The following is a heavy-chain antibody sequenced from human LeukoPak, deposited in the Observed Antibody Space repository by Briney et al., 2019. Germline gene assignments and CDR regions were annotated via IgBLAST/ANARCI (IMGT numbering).Heavy chain of an antibody. CDR2: ISYDGSSK. V-gene: IGHV3-30*01. CDR1: GFLFSAYD. CDR3: ARVTGHSGYDLKY. J-gene: IGHJ4*02. Sequence: GGSLRLSCAASGFLFSAYDFHWVRQPPGRGLEWVAFISYDGSSKNYAQSVKGRFTISRDNSKNSLYVQMNSLRHEDTAVYYCARVTGHSGYDLKYWGQGALVTVSS. D-gene: IGHD5-12*01.